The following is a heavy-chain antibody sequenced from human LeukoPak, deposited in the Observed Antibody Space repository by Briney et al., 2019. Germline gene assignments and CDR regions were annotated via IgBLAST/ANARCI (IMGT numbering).Heavy chain of an antibody. V-gene: IGHV3-21*01. Sequence: GGSLRLSCTASGFTFSGYSMNWIRQAPGKGLEWVSSFGTRSTSVYHAGSVKGRFAISRDNAKNSLYLQMNSLRAEDTALYYCAREASEGFDFWGQGTLVTVSS. CDR2: FGTRSTSV. CDR3: AREASEGFDF. D-gene: IGHD5-12*01. CDR1: GFTFSGYS. J-gene: IGHJ4*02.